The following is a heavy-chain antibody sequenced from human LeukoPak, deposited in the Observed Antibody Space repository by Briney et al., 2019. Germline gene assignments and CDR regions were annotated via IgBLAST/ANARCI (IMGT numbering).Heavy chain of an antibody. CDR3: ARDRVYYYDSSGSFDY. Sequence: GGSLRLSCAASGFTFSSYWMSWVRQAPGKGLEWVANIKQDGSEKYYVDSVKGRFTISRDNAKNSLYLQMNSLRAEDTAVYYCARDRVYYYDSSGSFDYWGQGILVTVSS. D-gene: IGHD3-22*01. J-gene: IGHJ4*02. CDR1: GFTFSSYW. V-gene: IGHV3-7*01. CDR2: IKQDGSEK.